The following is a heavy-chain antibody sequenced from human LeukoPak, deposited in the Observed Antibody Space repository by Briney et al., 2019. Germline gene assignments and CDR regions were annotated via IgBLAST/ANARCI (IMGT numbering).Heavy chain of an antibody. V-gene: IGHV4-59*08. CDR2: IYSTGTT. CDR3: ARLHGGYSYGDWYFDL. D-gene: IGHD5-18*01. CDR1: GGSMSSYY. Sequence: SDTLSLTCTVSGGSMSSYYWSWIRQPPRQGLEWIGYIYSTGTTNYNPSLKSRVTISVDTSKKQFSLHLTSVTAADTAVYYCARLHGGYSYGDWYFDLWGRGTLVTVSS. J-gene: IGHJ2*01.